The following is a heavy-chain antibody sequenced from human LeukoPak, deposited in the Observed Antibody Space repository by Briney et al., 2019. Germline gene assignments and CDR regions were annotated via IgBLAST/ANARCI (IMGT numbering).Heavy chain of an antibody. V-gene: IGHV3-9*03. D-gene: IGHD5-18*01. CDR3: AKDRGYGRSFEGFGAFDI. CDR2: ISWDSGNI. CDR1: GFTFDDYA. Sequence: PGGSLRLSCAASGFTFDDYAMHWVRQAPGKGLEWVSGISWDSGNIDYADSVKGRFTISRDNAKNSLYLQMNSLRAEDMALYYCAKDRGYGRSFEGFGAFDIWGQGTMVTVSS. J-gene: IGHJ3*02.